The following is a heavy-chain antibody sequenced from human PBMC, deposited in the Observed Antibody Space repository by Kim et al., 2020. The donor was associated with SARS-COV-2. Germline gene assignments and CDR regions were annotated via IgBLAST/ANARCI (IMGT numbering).Heavy chain of an antibody. D-gene: IGHD6-6*01. CDR3: ARDFIKARATRPPYYYSMDD. V-gene: IGHV6-1*01. CDR1: GDSVSTNTVA. Sequence: SQTLSLTCDISGDSVSTNTVAWNWLRQSPLRGLEWLGRTYYRSKWYNDYAESVKSRITINPDTTKNQFSLQLYSVTPEDTAVYYCARDFIKARATRPPYYYSMDDWDKGTTVTVSS. J-gene: IGHJ6*03. CDR2: TYYRSKWYN.